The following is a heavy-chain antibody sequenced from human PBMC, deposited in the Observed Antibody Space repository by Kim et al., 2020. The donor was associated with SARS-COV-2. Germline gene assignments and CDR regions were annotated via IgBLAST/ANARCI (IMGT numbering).Heavy chain of an antibody. J-gene: IGHJ4*02. Sequence: SDTRNSPSFQGPVTISVDKSISTAYLQWSSLKASDTAMYYCARAGDYEDYWGQGTLVTVSS. V-gene: IGHV5-51*01. CDR3: ARAGDYEDY. D-gene: IGHD4-17*01. CDR2: SDT.